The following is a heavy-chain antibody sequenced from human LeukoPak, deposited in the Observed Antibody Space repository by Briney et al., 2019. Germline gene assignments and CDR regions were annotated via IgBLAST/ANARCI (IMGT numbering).Heavy chain of an antibody. J-gene: IGHJ3*02. Sequence: ASVKVSCKASGYTFTGYYMHWVRQAPGQGLEWMGWINPNSGGTNYAQKFQGRVTITADKSTSTAYMELSSLRSEDTAVYYCAREVLAHAFDIWAKGQWSPSLQ. D-gene: IGHD3-3*02. CDR3: AREVLAHAFDI. CDR2: INPNSGGT. CDR1: GYTFTGYY. V-gene: IGHV1-2*02.